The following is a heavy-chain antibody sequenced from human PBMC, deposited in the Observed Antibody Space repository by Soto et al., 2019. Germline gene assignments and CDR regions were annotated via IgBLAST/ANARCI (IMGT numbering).Heavy chain of an antibody. V-gene: IGHV3-11*06. CDR2: SSNSGTYT. Sequence: PGGSLRLSCAASGFKVSDYYMSWIRQAPGKGLEWLSYSSNSGTYTRYADSVKGRFSISRDNAKNSLFLQNNSLRGEDSATYYCARSGDNYIVRDYWGRRTPVTVSS. D-gene: IGHD3-10*02. J-gene: IGHJ4*02. CDR3: ARSGDNYIVRDY. CDR1: GFKVSDYY.